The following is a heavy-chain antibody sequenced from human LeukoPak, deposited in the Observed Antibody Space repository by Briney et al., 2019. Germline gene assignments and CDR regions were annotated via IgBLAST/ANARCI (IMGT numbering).Heavy chain of an antibody. J-gene: IGHJ4*02. V-gene: IGHV4-4*07. CDR1: GGSISSYY. CDR3: ARVRPTSSGWYYFDY. Sequence: SETLSLTCTVSGGSISSYYWSWIRQPAGKGLEWIGRTYTSGSTNYNPSLKSRVTMSVDTSKNQFSLKLSSVTAADTAVYYCARVRPTSSGWYYFDYWGQGTLVTVSS. D-gene: IGHD6-19*01. CDR2: TYTSGST.